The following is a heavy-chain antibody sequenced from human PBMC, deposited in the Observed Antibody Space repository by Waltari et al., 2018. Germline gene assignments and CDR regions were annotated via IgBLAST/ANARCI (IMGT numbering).Heavy chain of an antibody. V-gene: IGHV4-38-2*02. Sequence: QVQLQESGPGLVKPSETLSLTCAVSGYSISSGYYWGWIRQPPGTGLEWIGSIYHSGSTYYNPSLKSRVTISVDTSKNQFSLKLSSVTAADTAVYYCARDQPTEASILWSEAAFDIWGQGTMVTVSS. CDR3: ARDQPTEASILWSEAAFDI. J-gene: IGHJ3*02. D-gene: IGHD2-21*01. CDR2: IYHSGST. CDR1: GYSISSGYY.